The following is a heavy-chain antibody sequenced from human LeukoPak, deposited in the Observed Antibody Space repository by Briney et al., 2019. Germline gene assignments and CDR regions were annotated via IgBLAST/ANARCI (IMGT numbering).Heavy chain of an antibody. CDR3: TRDRGGAVAGYYYYYYMDV. V-gene: IGHV4-4*07. CDR1: GGSISSYY. D-gene: IGHD6-19*01. CDR2: IYTSGST. Sequence: SETLSLTCTVSGGSISSYYWSLIRQPAGKGLEWIGRIYTSGSTNYNPSLKSRVTISVGKSKNQFSLKLSSVTAADTAVYYCTRDRGGAVAGYYYYYYMDVWGKGTTVTVSS. J-gene: IGHJ6*03.